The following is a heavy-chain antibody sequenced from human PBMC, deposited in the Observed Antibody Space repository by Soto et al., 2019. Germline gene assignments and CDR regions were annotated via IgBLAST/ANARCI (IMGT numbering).Heavy chain of an antibody. CDR2: ISNSSSTI. J-gene: IGHJ4*02. CDR3: ARSLVVVTAICPFDY. CDR1: VFTFSSYS. Sequence: GSLRLSCAASVFTFSSYSMNWVRQAPGKGLEWVSYISNSSSTIYYADSVKGRFTISRDNAKNSLYLQMNSLRDEDTAVYYCARSLVVVTAICPFDYWGQGTLVTVSS. D-gene: IGHD2-21*02. V-gene: IGHV3-48*02.